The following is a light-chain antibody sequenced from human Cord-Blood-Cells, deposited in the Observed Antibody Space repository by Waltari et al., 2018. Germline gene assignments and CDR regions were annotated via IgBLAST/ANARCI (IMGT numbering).Light chain of an antibody. CDR3: AAWDDSLNGNWV. V-gene: IGLV1-44*01. Sequence: QSVLTQPPSASGTPGQRVTISCSGSSSNIGSNTVNWYQQLPGTAPKLPIYSNNPRPSGVPDRFSGSKSGTSASLAISGLQSEDEADYYCAAWDDSLNGNWVFGGGTKLTVL. CDR1: SSNIGSNT. CDR2: SNN. J-gene: IGLJ3*02.